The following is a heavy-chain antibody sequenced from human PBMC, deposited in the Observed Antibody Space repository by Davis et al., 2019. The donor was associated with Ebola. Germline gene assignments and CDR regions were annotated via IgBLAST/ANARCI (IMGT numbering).Heavy chain of an antibody. CDR2: IFGSNTYI. V-gene: IGHV3-21*01. D-gene: IGHD1-26*01. CDR3: VREIAGATVYDAFDI. J-gene: IGHJ3*02. CDR1: GFTFSSYA. Sequence: PGGSLRLSCAASGFTFSSYAMNWVRQAPGKGLEWVSSIFGSNTYIHYADSVKGRFTISRDNAKNSLYLQMNTLRVEDTAMYYCVREIAGATVYDAFDIWGQGTMVTVSS.